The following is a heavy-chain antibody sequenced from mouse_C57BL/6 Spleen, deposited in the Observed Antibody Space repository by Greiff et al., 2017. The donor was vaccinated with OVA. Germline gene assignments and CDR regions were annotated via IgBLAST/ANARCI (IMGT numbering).Heavy chain of an antibody. D-gene: IGHD1-1*01. CDR1: GYTFTDYY. CDR2: INPNNGGT. V-gene: IGHV1-26*01. CDR3: ARGSSYDAMDY. Sequence: VQLQQSGPELVKPGASVKISCKASGYTFTDYYMNWVKQSHGKSLEWIGDINPNNGGTSYNQTFKGKATLTVDKSSSTAYMELRSLTSEDSAVNYCARGSSYDAMDYWGQGTSVTVSS. J-gene: IGHJ4*01.